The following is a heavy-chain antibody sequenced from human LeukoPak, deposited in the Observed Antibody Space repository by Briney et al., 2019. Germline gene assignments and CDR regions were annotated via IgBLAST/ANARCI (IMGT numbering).Heavy chain of an antibody. CDR3: ASSATGVPYYFDY. CDR2: IIPILGIA. V-gene: IGHV1-69*04. D-gene: IGHD3-10*01. CDR1: GGTFSSYA. J-gene: IGHJ4*02. Sequence: ASVKVSSKASGGTFSSYAISWVRQAPGQGLEWMGRIIPILGIANYAQKFQGRVTITADKSTSTAYMELSSLRSEDTAVYYCASSATGVPYYFDYWGQGTLVTVSS.